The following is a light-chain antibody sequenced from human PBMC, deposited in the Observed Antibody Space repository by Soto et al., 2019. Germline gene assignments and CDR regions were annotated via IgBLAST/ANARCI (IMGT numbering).Light chain of an antibody. Sequence: QSVLTQPPSVSGAPGQRVTISCTGSSSNIGAGFDVHWYQQLPGTAPRLLIYANSNRPSGVTDRISGSKSGTSASLAITGLQAEDEADYSCQSYDSSLSTYVFGTGTKLTV. V-gene: IGLV1-40*01. CDR3: QSYDSSLSTYV. CDR1: SSNIGAGFD. J-gene: IGLJ1*01. CDR2: ANS.